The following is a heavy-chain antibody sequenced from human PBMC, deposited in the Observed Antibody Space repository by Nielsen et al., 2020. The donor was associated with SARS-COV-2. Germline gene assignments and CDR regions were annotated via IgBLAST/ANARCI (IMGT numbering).Heavy chain of an antibody. CDR2: INHSGST. D-gene: IGHD6-6*01. CDR3: AREEHSSSSV. Sequence: SETLSLTCAVYGGSFSGYYWSWIRQPPGKGLEWIGEINHSGSTNYNPSLKSRVTISVDTSKNQFSLRLSSVTAADTAVYYCAREEHSSSSVWGQGTLVTVSS. CDR1: GGSFSGYY. V-gene: IGHV4-34*01. J-gene: IGHJ4*02.